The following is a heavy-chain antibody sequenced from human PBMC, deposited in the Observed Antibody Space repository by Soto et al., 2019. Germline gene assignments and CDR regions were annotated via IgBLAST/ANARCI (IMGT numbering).Heavy chain of an antibody. CDR2: ISWNGDRI. V-gene: IGHV3-20*04. CDR1: GFRFDEYG. D-gene: IGHD3-3*01. J-gene: IGHJ6*03. Sequence: EVELEESGGGVVRPGGSTRLSCTASGFRFDEYGMSWVRQVPGRGLEWVSGISWNGDRIAYADSVKGRFTISRDNAKNSLYLHMNSLRVEDTAFYYCARDHPPFFYYMDVWGNGTTVIVSS. CDR3: ARDHPPFFYYMDV.